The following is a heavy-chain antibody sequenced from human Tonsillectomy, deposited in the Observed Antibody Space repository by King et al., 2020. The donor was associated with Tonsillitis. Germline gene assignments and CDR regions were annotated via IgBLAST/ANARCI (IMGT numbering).Heavy chain of an antibody. J-gene: IGHJ6*02. D-gene: IGHD3-3*01. CDR1: GFTFSSYA. Sequence: VQLVESGGGLIQPGGSLRLSCAASGFTFSSYAMSWVRQAPGKGLEWVSGISGSGSSTYYADSVNGRFAISRDNSKNTLYLQMNSLRAEDTAIYYCATDRDFWSPNGMDVWGQGTTVTVSS. CDR2: ISGSGSST. V-gene: IGHV3-23*04. CDR3: ATDRDFWSPNGMDV.